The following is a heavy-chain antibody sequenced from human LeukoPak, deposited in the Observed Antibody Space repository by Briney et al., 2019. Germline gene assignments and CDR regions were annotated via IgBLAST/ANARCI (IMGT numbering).Heavy chain of an antibody. CDR3: ARDRQQLVRGDYFDY. CDR1: GYSISSGYY. Sequence: SETLSLTCTVSGYSISSGYYWGWIRQSPGKGLEWVGSIYYSGSTYYNPSLKSRVTMAVDTSKNQFSLKLSSVTAADTAVFYCARDRQQLVRGDYFDYWGQGTLVTVSS. CDR2: IYYSGST. V-gene: IGHV4-38-2*02. D-gene: IGHD6-13*01. J-gene: IGHJ4*02.